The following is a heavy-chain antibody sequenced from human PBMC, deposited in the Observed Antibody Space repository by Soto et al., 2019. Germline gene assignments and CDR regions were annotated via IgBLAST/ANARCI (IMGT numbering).Heavy chain of an antibody. V-gene: IGHV3-30*18. J-gene: IGHJ4*02. CDR1: GFTFSSYG. CDR2: ISYDGSNK. CDR3: AKDQWLVPEGYFDY. Sequence: GGSLRLSCAASGFTFSSYGMHWVRQAPGKGLEWVAVISYDGSNKYYADSVKGRFTISRDNSKNTLYLQMNSLRAEDTAVYYCAKDQWLVPEGYFDYWGQGTLVTVSS. D-gene: IGHD6-19*01.